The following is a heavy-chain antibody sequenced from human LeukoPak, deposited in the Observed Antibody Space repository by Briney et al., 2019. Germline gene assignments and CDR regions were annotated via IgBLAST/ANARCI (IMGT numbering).Heavy chain of an antibody. CDR3: ARLFKKTYYDILTGYYTAFDY. J-gene: IGHJ4*02. Sequence: GESLKISCKGSGYSFTSYWIGWVRQMPGKGLEWMGIIYPGDSDTRYSPSFQDQVTISADKSISTAYLQWSSLKASDTAMYYCARLFKKTYYDILTGYYTAFDYWGQGTLVTVSS. V-gene: IGHV5-51*01. D-gene: IGHD3-9*01. CDR2: IYPGDSDT. CDR1: GYSFTSYW.